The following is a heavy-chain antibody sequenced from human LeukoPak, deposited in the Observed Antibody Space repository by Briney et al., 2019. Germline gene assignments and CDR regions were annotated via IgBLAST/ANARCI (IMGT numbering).Heavy chain of an antibody. J-gene: IGHJ6*04. CDR2: ITNIDSTI. Sequence: GGSLRLSCAASGFAFSDYYMSWIRQAPGKGLEWVSYITNIDSTIYYADSVKGRFTISRDNAKNSLYLQMNSLRAEDTAVYYCAELGITMIGGVWGKGTTVTISS. CDR3: AELGITMIGGV. D-gene: IGHD3-10*02. CDR1: GFAFSDYY. V-gene: IGHV3-11*04.